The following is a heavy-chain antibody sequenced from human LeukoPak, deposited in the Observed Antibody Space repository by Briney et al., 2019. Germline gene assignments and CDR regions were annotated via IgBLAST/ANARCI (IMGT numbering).Heavy chain of an antibody. V-gene: IGHV1-2*02. CDR1: GYTFTGYY. J-gene: IGHJ4*02. CDR3: ARDGGRTVTTTYFDY. CDR2: INPNSGGT. D-gene: IGHD4-17*01. Sequence: ASVKVSCKASGYTFTGYYMHWVRQAPGQGLEWMGWINPNSGGTNYAQKFQGRVTMTRDTSISTAYMELSGLRSDDTAVYYCARDGGRTVTTTYFDYWGQGTLVTVSS.